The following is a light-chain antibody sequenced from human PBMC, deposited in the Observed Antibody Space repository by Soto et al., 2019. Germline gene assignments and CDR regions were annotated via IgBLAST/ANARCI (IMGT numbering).Light chain of an antibody. CDR3: QQHNNWPPIT. J-gene: IGKJ5*01. Sequence: EIVMTQSPATLSVSPGERATLSCRASQSVSSNLAWYQQKPGQAPRLLIYGASTRATGIPARFSGSGSGTEFTLTVSSLQSEDSAVYYCQQHNNWPPITFGQGTRLEIK. V-gene: IGKV3-15*01. CDR2: GAS. CDR1: QSVSSN.